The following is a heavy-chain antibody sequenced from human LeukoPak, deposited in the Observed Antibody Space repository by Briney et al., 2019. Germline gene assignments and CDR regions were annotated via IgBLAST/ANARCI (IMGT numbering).Heavy chain of an antibody. CDR3: ARDRVEYYYDSSGYSHDAFDI. Sequence: SETLSLTCTVSGGSVSSGSYYWSWIRQPPGKGPEWIGYTYYSGSTNSNPSLKSRVTISVDTSKNQFSLKLSSVTAADTAVYYCARDRVEYYYDSSGYSHDAFDIWGQGTMVTVSS. V-gene: IGHV4-61*01. J-gene: IGHJ3*02. CDR1: GGSVSSGSYY. D-gene: IGHD3-22*01. CDR2: TYYSGST.